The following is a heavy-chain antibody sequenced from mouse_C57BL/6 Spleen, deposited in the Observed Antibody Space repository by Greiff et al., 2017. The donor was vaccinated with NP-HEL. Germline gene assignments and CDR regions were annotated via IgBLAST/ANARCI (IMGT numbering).Heavy chain of an antibody. CDR1: GYSFTGYY. V-gene: IGHV1-42*01. D-gene: IGHD2-5*01. Sequence: EVQLQESGPELVKPGASVKISCKASGYSFTGYYMNWVKQSPEKSLEWIGEINPSTGGTTYNQKFKAKATLTVDKSSSTAYMQLKSLTSEDSAVYYCGTYSNYEDWFAYWGQGTLVTVSA. CDR2: INPSTGGT. CDR3: GTYSNYEDWFAY. J-gene: IGHJ3*01.